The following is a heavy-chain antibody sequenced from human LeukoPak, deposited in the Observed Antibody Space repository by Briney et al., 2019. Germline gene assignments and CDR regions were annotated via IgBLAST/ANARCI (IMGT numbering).Heavy chain of an antibody. J-gene: IGHJ3*02. CDR2: IVYSGST. D-gene: IGHD5-24*01. Sequence: SETLSLTCTVSGGSISSYYWSWIRQPPGQGLEWIGFIVYSGSTNCNPSLKSRVTISIDTSNNQLSLKLSSVTAADTAVYYCARHREMDSYEAFDMWGQGTMVTVSS. CDR1: GGSISSYY. V-gene: IGHV4-59*08. CDR3: ARHREMDSYEAFDM.